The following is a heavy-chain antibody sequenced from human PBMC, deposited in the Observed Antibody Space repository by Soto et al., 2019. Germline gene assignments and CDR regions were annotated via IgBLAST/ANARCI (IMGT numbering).Heavy chain of an antibody. CDR1: GFSLSTYHIG. CDR3: AHAGDYDLVTFDP. J-gene: IGHJ5*02. D-gene: IGHD2-21*02. V-gene: IGHV2-5*02. CDR2: IYCDDDK. Sequence: QITLKQSGPTLVIPAQTLTLTCYFSGFSLSTYHIGVAWIRQPPGKALEWLALIYCDDDKRYSPSMKDRRAISKGTSSNQVVLTITNVDPGDTATYFCAHAGDYDLVTFDPWGPGTLVTVSS.